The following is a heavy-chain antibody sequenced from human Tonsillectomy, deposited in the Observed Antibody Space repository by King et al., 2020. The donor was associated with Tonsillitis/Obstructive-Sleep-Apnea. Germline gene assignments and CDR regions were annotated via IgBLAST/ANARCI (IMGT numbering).Heavy chain of an antibody. D-gene: IGHD3-3*01. CDR1: GGSFSGYY. V-gene: IGHV4-34*01. CDR2: IEHTGSN. Sequence: VQLQQWGAGLLKPSETLSLTCAVYGGSFSGYYWSWIRQPPGKGLEWIGEIEHTGSNNYNPSLKSRGTISADTSKTQFSLNLSSVTAADTALYYCAREITTYAFDIWGQGTMVTVSS. J-gene: IGHJ3*02. CDR3: AREITTYAFDI.